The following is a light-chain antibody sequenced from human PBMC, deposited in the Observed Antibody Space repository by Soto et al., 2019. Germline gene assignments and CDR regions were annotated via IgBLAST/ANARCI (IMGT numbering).Light chain of an antibody. J-gene: IGKJ2*01. CDR1: QSVTSNY. CDR2: GAS. CDR3: QQYNSYSYT. V-gene: IGKV3-20*01. Sequence: EIVLTQSPGTLSLSPGERATLSCRASQSVTSNYLAWYQQTPGQAPRLLFFGASIRATGIPDRFSGSGSGTDFTLTISRLEPDDFATYYCQQYNSYSYTFGQGTKVDIK.